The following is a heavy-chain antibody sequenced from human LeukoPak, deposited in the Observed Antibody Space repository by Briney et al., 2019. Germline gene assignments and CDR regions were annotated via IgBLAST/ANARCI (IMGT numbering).Heavy chain of an antibody. J-gene: IGHJ4*02. Sequence: GESLKISCKGSGYSFTSYWIVWVRQMPGKGLEWMGIIFPGDSATRYSPSFQGQATISADKSINTASLQWSSLKASDTATCYCARLDSYGYAFDYWGQGTLVTVSS. CDR2: IFPGDSAT. D-gene: IGHD5-18*01. CDR1: GYSFTSYW. CDR3: ARLDSYGYAFDY. V-gene: IGHV5-51*01.